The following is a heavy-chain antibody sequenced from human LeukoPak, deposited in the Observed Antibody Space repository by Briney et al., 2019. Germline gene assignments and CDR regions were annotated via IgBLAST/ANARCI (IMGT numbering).Heavy chain of an antibody. V-gene: IGHV4-34*01. CDR3: ARIIAVAGSDY. J-gene: IGHJ4*02. CDR2: INHSGST. D-gene: IGHD6-19*01. Sequence: SETLSLTCAVYGGTFSGYYWIWIRQAPGKGLEWIGEINHSGSTNYNPSLKSRVTISVDTSKNQFSLKLSSVTAADTAVYYCARIIAVAGSDYWGQGTLVTVSS. CDR1: GGTFSGYY.